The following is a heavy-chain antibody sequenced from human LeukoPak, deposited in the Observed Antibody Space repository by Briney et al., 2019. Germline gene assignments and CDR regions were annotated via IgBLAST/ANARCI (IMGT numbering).Heavy chain of an antibody. CDR1: GFSFNTYS. CDR3: ARDSDFWSGALDY. J-gene: IGHJ4*02. Sequence: GGSPRLSCAASGFSFNTYSMNWVRQAPGKGLEWIAYITGGSTTVFYADSVTGRFTISRDNAKNSLFLQMDSLRVEDTAVYYCARDSDFWSGALDYWGLGILVTVSS. V-gene: IGHV3-48*04. CDR2: ITGGSTTV. D-gene: IGHD3-3*01.